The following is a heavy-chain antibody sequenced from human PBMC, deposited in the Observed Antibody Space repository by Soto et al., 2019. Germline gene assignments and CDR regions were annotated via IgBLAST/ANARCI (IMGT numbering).Heavy chain of an antibody. CDR3: SKEPVGPDWYCDL. Sequence: DVQLLESGGGLVQPGGSLRLSCAASGFTFRSYAMSWVRQAPGKGLEWVSGISGSGISTHYADSVKGRFTVSRDNSKNTLYLQMNSLRAEGTSVYNCSKEPVGPDWYCDLWGRGTLVTVSS. CDR2: ISGSGIST. V-gene: IGHV3-23*01. J-gene: IGHJ2*01. CDR1: GFTFRSYA.